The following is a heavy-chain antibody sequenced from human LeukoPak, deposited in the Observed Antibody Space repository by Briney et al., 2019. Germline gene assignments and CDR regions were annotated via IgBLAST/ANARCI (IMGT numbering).Heavy chain of an antibody. J-gene: IGHJ6*02. CDR1: GGSISSYY. D-gene: IGHD3-22*01. CDR2: IYASGST. CDR3: ARLYYYDSSGPPPHHGMDV. Sequence: SETLSLTCTVSGGSISSYYWSWIRQPAGKGLEWIGRIYASGSTNYNPSLKSRVTMSVDTSKNQFSLKLSSVTAADTAVYYCARLYYYDSSGPPPHHGMDVWGQGTTVTVSS. V-gene: IGHV4-4*07.